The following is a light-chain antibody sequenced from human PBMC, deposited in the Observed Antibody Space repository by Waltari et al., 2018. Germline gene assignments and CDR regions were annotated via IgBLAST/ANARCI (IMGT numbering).Light chain of an antibody. V-gene: IGKV1-39*01. CDR3: QQSYSTLWT. J-gene: IGKJ1*01. CDR1: QSISSY. CDR2: AAS. Sequence: DIQMTQSPSSLSASVGDRVTITCRASQSISSYLNWYQQKPGNAPKLLIYAASSLQSGVPSRFSGSGSGTDLTLTISSLQPEDFATYYCQQSYSTLWTFGQGTKEEIK.